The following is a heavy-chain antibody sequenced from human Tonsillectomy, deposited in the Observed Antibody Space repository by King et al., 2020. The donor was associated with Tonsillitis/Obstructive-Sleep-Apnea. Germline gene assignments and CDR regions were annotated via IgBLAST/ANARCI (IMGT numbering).Heavy chain of an antibody. CDR2: MNPNSGNT. CDR3: ASVGGSYDFWSGYPYYFDS. Sequence: VQLVQSGAEVKKPGASVKVSCKASGFTFTTSDINWVRQATGQGLEWMGWMNPNSGNTGYAQKFQGRVTMTRNTTTSTAYMELSSLRSDDTAVYYCASVGGSYDFWSGYPYYFDSWGQGTLVTVSS. CDR1: GFTFTTSD. D-gene: IGHD3-3*01. J-gene: IGHJ4*02. V-gene: IGHV1-8*01.